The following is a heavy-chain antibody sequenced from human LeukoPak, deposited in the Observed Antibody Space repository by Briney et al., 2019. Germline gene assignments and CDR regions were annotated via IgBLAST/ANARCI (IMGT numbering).Heavy chain of an antibody. D-gene: IGHD3-16*01. CDR3: ARDGVFNYYYYHMDV. J-gene: IGHJ6*03. V-gene: IGHV3-48*04. CDR1: GFTFSSYS. CDR2: ISSSSSTI. Sequence: PGGSLRLSCAASGFTFSSYSMNWVRQAPGKGLEWDSYISSSSSTIYYADSVKGRFTISRDNAKNSLYPQMNSLRAEDTAVYYCARDGVFNYYYYHMDVWGKGTTVTVSS.